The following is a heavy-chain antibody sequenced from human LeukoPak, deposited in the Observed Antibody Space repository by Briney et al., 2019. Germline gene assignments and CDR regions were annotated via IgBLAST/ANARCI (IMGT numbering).Heavy chain of an antibody. CDR2: ITSNGGNT. D-gene: IGHD1-26*01. CDR3: ARVGSWDAFDI. Sequence: GGSLRLSCAASGFTFSRYAMHWVRQAPGKGPECVSAITSNGGNTYYANSVKGRFTISRDNSKNTLYLQMGSLRAEDMAVYYCARVGSWDAFDIWGQGTMVTVSS. J-gene: IGHJ3*02. CDR1: GFTFSRYA. V-gene: IGHV3-64*01.